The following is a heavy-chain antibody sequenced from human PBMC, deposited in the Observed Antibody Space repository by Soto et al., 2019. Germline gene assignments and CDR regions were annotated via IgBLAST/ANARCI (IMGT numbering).Heavy chain of an antibody. D-gene: IGHD2-21*02. J-gene: IGHJ4*02. Sequence: GGSLRLSCVASGFTFDDYTMHWVRQAPGKGLEWVSLISWDGGSTYYADSVKGRFTISRDNSKNSLYLQMNSLRTEDTALYYCAKGGFRWVVTWPGDYWGQGTLVTVSS. CDR3: AKGGFRWVVTWPGDY. CDR2: ISWDGGST. V-gene: IGHV3-43*01. CDR1: GFTFDDYT.